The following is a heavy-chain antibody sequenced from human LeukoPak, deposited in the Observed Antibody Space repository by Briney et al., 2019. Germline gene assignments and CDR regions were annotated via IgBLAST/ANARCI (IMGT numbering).Heavy chain of an antibody. Sequence: ASVKVSCKASGYTFTDYAMHWVRQAPGQRLEWMGWINGGNGNTKYSQKFQGRVTITRDTSASTAYMELSSLRSEDTAVYHCARDREYVTTGELEYWGQGTLVTVSS. D-gene: IGHD7-27*01. CDR1: GYTFTDYA. CDR3: ARDREYVTTGELEY. CDR2: INGGNGNT. J-gene: IGHJ4*02. V-gene: IGHV1-3*01.